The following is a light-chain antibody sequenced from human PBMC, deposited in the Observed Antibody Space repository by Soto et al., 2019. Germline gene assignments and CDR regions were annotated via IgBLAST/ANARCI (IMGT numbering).Light chain of an antibody. V-gene: IGKV2D-29*01. CDR1: QSLLYSDGKTY. J-gene: IGKJ5*01. CDR3: MQRTHVPIT. Sequence: DVVMTQTPLSLSVTPGQPASMSCKSGQSLLYSDGKTYLYWYLQKPGQPPQLLIYDVSNRFSGVPDRFSGSGSGTDFTLKISRVEAEDVGVYYCMQRTHVPITFGQGTRLEMK. CDR2: DVS.